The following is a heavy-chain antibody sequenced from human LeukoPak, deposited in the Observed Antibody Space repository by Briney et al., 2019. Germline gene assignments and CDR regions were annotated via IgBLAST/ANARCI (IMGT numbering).Heavy chain of an antibody. J-gene: IGHJ4*02. V-gene: IGHV1-18*01. Sequence: ATVKVSCTASGYAFTDYGIGWVRHGPPHGHELVGWISGYTGATNYAKNLQARVTMTTDTATSTAYMELRSLTSDDTAMYYCARGWRSLQSNQISPFDSWGLGTLVTVSS. D-gene: IGHD5-24*01. CDR3: ARGWRSLQSNQISPFDS. CDR1: GYAFTDYG. CDR2: ISGYTGAT.